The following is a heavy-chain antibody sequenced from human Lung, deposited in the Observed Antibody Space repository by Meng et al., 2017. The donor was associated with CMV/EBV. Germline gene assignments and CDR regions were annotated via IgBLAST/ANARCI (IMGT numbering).Heavy chain of an antibody. D-gene: IGHD7-27*01. CDR3: ARDNNWGPDY. J-gene: IGHJ4*02. CDR2: IHPHRGDT. CDR1: GYTFTAHY. Sequence: SVXVSCKASGYTFTAHYFHWVRQAPGQGLEWMGWIHPHRGDTNYAQQFQGRVTLTRDTSINTGYMELTRLTSDDTAVYYCARDNNWGPDYWGQGTRVTVSS. V-gene: IGHV1-2*02.